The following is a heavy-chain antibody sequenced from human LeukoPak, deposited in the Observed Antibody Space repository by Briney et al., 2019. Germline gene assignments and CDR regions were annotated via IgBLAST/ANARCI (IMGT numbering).Heavy chain of an antibody. CDR3: ARDSSEYYYYYYMDV. D-gene: IGHD2/OR15-2a*01. Sequence: GGSLRLSCAASGFTFSSYWMSWVRQAPGKGLEWVANIKQDGSEKYYVDSVKGRFTISRDNAKNSLYLQMNSLSAEDTAVYYCARDSSEYYYYYYMDVWGKGTTVTVSS. J-gene: IGHJ6*03. CDR2: IKQDGSEK. CDR1: GFTFSSYW. V-gene: IGHV3-7*01.